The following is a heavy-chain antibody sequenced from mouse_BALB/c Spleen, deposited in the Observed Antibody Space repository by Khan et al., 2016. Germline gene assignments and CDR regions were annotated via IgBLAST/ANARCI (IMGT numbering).Heavy chain of an antibody. J-gene: IGHJ4*01. CDR3: VRRTTHDAMDY. CDR1: GFTFNTYA. V-gene: IGHV10-1*02. D-gene: IGHD1-1*01. Sequence: EVQLVESGGGLVQPKGSLKLSCAASGFTFNTYAMNWVRQAPGKGLEWVARIRSKSNNYATYYADSVKDRFTISRDDSQSMLYLQMNNLKTEDTAMYYGVRRTTHDAMDYWRQATSVTVSS. CDR2: IRSKSNNYAT.